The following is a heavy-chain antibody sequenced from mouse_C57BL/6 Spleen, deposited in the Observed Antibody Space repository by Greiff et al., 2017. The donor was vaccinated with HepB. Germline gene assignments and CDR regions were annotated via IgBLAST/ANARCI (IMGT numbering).Heavy chain of an antibody. J-gene: IGHJ4*01. Sequence: VQLQQSGAELVRPGASVKLSCTASGFNIKDDYMHWVKQRPEQGLEWIGWIDPENGDTEYASKFQGKATITADTSSNTAYLQLSSLTSEDTAVYYCTTYYGYDVGAMDYWGQGTSVTVSS. CDR2: IDPENGDT. V-gene: IGHV14-4*01. CDR1: GFNIKDDY. CDR3: TTYYGYDVGAMDY. D-gene: IGHD2-2*01.